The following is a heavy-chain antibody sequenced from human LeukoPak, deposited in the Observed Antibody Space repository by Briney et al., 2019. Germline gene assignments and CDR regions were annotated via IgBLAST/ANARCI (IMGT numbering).Heavy chain of an antibody. V-gene: IGHV3-30-3*01. CDR3: ARLYYDSSGSYFDY. J-gene: IGHJ4*02. CDR2: ISYDGSNK. CDR1: GFTFSSYA. D-gene: IGHD3-22*01. Sequence: GRSLRLSCAASGFTFSSYAMPWVRQAPGKGLEWVAVISYDGSNKYYADSVKGRFTISRDNSKNTLYLQMNSLRAEDTSVYYCARLYYDSSGSYFDYWGQGTLVTVSS.